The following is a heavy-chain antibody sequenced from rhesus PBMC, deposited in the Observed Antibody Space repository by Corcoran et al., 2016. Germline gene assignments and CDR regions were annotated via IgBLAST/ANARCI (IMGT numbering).Heavy chain of an antibody. J-gene: IGHJ5-1*01. CDR2: IYGSGSST. CDR3: ASPSGFDV. Sequence: QLQLQESGPGPVKPSETLSVTCAASVGSISSSYWSWLRPAPGKGLEWIGYIYGSGSSTNYNPTLKSRVTLSVDTSKNQLSLKLSSVTAADTAVYYCASPSGFDVWGPGVLVTVSS. V-gene: IGHV4-169*02. CDR1: VGSISSSY.